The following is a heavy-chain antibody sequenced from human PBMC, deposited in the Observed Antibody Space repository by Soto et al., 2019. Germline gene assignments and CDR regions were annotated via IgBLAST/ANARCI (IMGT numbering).Heavy chain of an antibody. D-gene: IGHD3-22*01. Sequence: SVKVSCKASGGTLSSYAISWVRQAPGQGLEWMGGIIPIFGTANYAQKFQGRVTITADESTSTAYMELSSLRSEDTAVYYCARGGYYYDSSGYNLYYYYGMDVWGQGTTVTVSS. CDR2: IIPIFGTA. CDR1: GGTLSSYA. V-gene: IGHV1-69*13. J-gene: IGHJ6*02. CDR3: ARGGYYYDSSGYNLYYYYGMDV.